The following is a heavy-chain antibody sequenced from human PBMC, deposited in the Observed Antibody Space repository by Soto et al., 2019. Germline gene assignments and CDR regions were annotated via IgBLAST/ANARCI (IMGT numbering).Heavy chain of an antibody. J-gene: IGHJ6*02. V-gene: IGHV3-23*01. D-gene: IGHD4-17*01. Sequence: EVQLLESGGGLVQPGGSLRLSCAAAGFTFSSYAMSWVRQAPGKGLEWVSAISGSGGSTYYADSVKGRFTISRDNSKNTLYLQMNSLRAEDTAVYYCAQAPIYDYGGKVKLYGMDVWGQGTTVTVSS. CDR2: ISGSGGST. CDR1: GFTFSSYA. CDR3: AQAPIYDYGGKVKLYGMDV.